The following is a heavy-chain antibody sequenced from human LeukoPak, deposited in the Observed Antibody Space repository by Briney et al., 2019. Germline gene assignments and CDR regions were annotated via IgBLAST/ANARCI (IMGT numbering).Heavy chain of an antibody. Sequence: SQTLSLTCTVSGGSISSDSYYWSWIRQPAGKGLEWIGRIYTSGSTKYNPSFKSRVTISVDTSKNQFSLKLTSVTAADTAVYYCARAGGFYGSGSYIYWGQGTLVTVSS. V-gene: IGHV4-61*02. CDR3: ARAGGFYGSGSYIY. D-gene: IGHD3-10*01. CDR1: GGSISSDSYY. CDR2: IYTSGST. J-gene: IGHJ4*02.